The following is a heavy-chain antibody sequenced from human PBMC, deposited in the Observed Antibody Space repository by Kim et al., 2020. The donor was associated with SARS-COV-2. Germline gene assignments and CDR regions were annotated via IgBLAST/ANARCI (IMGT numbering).Heavy chain of an antibody. CDR2: INAGNGNT. CDR3: ARGGRYSSGRPDY. Sequence: ASVKVSCKASVYTFTSYAMHWVRQAPGQRLEWMGWINAGNGNTKYSQKFQGRVTITRDTSASTAYMELSSLRSEDTAVYYCARGGRYSSGRPDYWGQGTLVTVSS. J-gene: IGHJ4*02. V-gene: IGHV1-3*01. CDR1: VYTFTSYA. D-gene: IGHD6-19*01.